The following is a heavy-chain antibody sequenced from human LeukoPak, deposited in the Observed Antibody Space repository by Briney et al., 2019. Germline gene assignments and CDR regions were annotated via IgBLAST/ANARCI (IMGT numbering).Heavy chain of an antibody. CDR2: IYYSGST. CDR3: ARALGGYSGYDPYYFDY. D-gene: IGHD5-12*01. CDR1: GGSLSSGGYY. Sequence: SETLSLTCTVPGGSLSSGGYYWSWIRQHPGKGLEWIGYIYYSGSTYYNPSLKSRVTISVDTSKNQFSLKLSSVTAADTAVYYCARALGGYSGYDPYYFDYWGQGTLVTVSS. J-gene: IGHJ4*02. V-gene: IGHV4-31*03.